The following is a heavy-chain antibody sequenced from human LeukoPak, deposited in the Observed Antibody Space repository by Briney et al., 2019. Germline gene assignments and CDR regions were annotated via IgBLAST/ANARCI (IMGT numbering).Heavy chain of an antibody. Sequence: ASVKVSCKASGGTFSSYAISWVRQAPGQGLEWMGWITPFNGNTNYAQKFQDRVTITRDRSMSTAYMELSSLRSEDTAMYYCANGPDGYNTYWGQGTLVTVSS. V-gene: IGHV1-45*02. J-gene: IGHJ4*02. CDR1: GGTFSSYA. D-gene: IGHD5-24*01. CDR2: ITPFNGNT. CDR3: ANGPDGYNTY.